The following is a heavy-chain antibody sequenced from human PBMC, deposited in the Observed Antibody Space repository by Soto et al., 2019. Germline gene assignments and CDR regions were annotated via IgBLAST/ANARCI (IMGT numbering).Heavy chain of an antibody. D-gene: IGHD6-19*01. Sequence: GGSLRLSCAASGFTFSSYAMSWVRQAPGKGLEWVSGVSVSGDSTNFADSVKGRFTISRDNSKNTLFLQMNSLRAEDTAIYYCVKVHSGRYYFDYWGQGTLVTVSS. CDR3: VKVHSGRYYFDY. J-gene: IGHJ4*02. V-gene: IGHV3-23*01. CDR1: GFTFSSYA. CDR2: VSVSGDST.